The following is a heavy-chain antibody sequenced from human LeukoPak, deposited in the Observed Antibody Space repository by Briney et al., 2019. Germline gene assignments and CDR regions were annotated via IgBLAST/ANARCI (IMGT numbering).Heavy chain of an antibody. CDR3: ARERRGYCSGGSCYEDAFDI. D-gene: IGHD2-15*01. Sequence: GASVKVSCKASGYTFTSYGISWVRQAPGQGLEWMGWISAYNGNTNYARKLQGRVTMTTDTSTSTAYKELRSLRSDDTAVYYCARERRGYCSGGSCYEDAFDIWGQGTMVTVSS. J-gene: IGHJ3*02. V-gene: IGHV1-18*01. CDR2: ISAYNGNT. CDR1: GYTFTSYG.